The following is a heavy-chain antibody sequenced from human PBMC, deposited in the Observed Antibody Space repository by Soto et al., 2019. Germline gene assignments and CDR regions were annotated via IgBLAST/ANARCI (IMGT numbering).Heavy chain of an antibody. Sequence: QVQLVESGGGVVQPGRSLRLSCAASGFTFSNHGMHWVRQAPGKRLEWVAVIWNDGNSKYYGDSVRGRFTISRDNYKNTLDLQMVSLRAEDTAVYYCARDMIGDSRGAIDHWGQGTLVTVSS. CDR2: IWNDGNSK. J-gene: IGHJ4*02. CDR1: GFTFSNHG. CDR3: ARDMIGDSRGAIDH. D-gene: IGHD3-22*01. V-gene: IGHV3-33*01.